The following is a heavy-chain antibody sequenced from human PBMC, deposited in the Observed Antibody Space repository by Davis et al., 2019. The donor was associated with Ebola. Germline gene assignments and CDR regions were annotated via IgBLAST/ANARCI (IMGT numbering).Heavy chain of an antibody. D-gene: IGHD1-14*01. V-gene: IGHV3-23*01. CDR2: FSGVVATT. J-gene: IGHJ5*02. CDR1: GFTFSNYA. Sequence: PGGSLRLSCAASGFTFSNYAMSWVRQTPGKGLEWVSTFSGVVATTYYADAVKGRFTISRDNSKNTLYLQMNSLGAEDTAVYYCARVFMLMRGTPENQFDPWGQGTLVTVSS. CDR3: ARVFMLMRGTPENQFDP.